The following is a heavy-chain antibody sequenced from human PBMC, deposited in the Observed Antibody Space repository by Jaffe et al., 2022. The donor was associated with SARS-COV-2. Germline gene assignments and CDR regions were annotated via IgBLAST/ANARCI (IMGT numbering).Heavy chain of an antibody. CDR3: ARGEAVVVPAAIYYYYYGMDV. CDR1: GGTFSSYA. V-gene: IGHV1-69*01. J-gene: IGHJ6*02. Sequence: QVQLVQSGAEVKKPGSSVKVSCKASGGTFSSYAISWVRQAPGQGLEWMGGIIPIFGTANYAQKFQGRVTITADESTSTAYMELSSLRSEDTAVYYCARGEAVVVPAAIYYYYYGMDVWGQGTTVTVSS. D-gene: IGHD2-2*01. CDR2: IIPIFGTA.